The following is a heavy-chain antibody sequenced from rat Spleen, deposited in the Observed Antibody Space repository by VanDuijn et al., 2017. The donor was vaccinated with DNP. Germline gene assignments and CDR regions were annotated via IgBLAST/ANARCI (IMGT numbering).Heavy chain of an antibody. J-gene: IGHJ3*01. CDR1: GLTFSDYA. V-gene: IGHV5S23*01. CDR2: IGTGGGNT. CDR3: SRDTTRSNSGAFAY. Sequence: EVQLVESGGGLVQPGRSLKLSCAASGLTFSDYAMAWVRQAPAKGLEWVASIGTGGGNTYYRDSVKGRFTISRDNAKNTLYHHTDSLRSEDTATYYCSRDTTRSNSGAFAYWGQGTLVTVSS. D-gene: IGHD4-3*01.